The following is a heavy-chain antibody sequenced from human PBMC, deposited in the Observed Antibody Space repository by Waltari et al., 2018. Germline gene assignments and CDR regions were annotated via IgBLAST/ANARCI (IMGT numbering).Heavy chain of an antibody. CDR2: INQDGSET. CDR1: GLTFGSYW. D-gene: IGHD2-8*01. V-gene: IGHV3-7*05. J-gene: IGHJ4*02. Sequence: EVQLVESGGGLVQPGGSLRLSCAASGLTFGSYWMTWVRQAPGKGLGWVANINQDGSETYYVDSVKGRFTVSRDNADNSLYLQMNSLRAEDTAMYYCASRYCTISRCYASSWNSFDYWGQGTLVTVSS. CDR3: ASRYCTISRCYASSWNSFDY.